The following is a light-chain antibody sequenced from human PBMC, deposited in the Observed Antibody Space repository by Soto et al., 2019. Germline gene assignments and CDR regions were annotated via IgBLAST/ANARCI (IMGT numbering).Light chain of an antibody. V-gene: IGKV3-20*01. Sequence: EIVLTQSPGTLSLSPGERATRSCRASQSVSSSYLAWYQQKPGQAPRLLIYGASSRATGIPDRFSGSGSGTDFTLTISRLEPEDFAVYYCQQDGSSPRTFGQGTKV. CDR2: GAS. CDR3: QQDGSSPRT. J-gene: IGKJ1*01. CDR1: QSVSSSY.